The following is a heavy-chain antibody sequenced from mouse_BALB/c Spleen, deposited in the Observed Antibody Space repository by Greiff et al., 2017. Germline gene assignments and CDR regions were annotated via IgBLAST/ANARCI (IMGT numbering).Heavy chain of an antibody. D-gene: IGHD6-5*01. CDR2: IWGDGST. V-gene: IGHV2-6-7*01. CDR1: GFSLTGYG. CDR3: ARDGGLYYYAMDY. Sequence: VQLQQSGPGLVAPSQSLSITCTVSGFSLTGYGVNWVRQPPGKGLEWLGMIWGDGSTDYNSALKSRLSISKDNSKSQVFLKMNSLQTDDTARYYCARDGGLYYYAMDYWGQGTSVTVSS. J-gene: IGHJ4*01.